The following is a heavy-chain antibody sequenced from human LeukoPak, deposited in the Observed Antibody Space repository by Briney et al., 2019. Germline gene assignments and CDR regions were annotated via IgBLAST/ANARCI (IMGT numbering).Heavy chain of an antibody. V-gene: IGHV3-23*01. CDR1: GFTFSSYA. Sequence: PGGSLRLSCAASGFTFSSYAMSWVRQAPGKGLEWVSGISGSGGSTYYADSVKGWFTIPRDNSKNTLYLQMNSLRAEDTAVYYCAKAVEDYGDYDWYFDLWGRGTLVTVSS. J-gene: IGHJ2*01. CDR3: AKAVEDYGDYDWYFDL. D-gene: IGHD4-17*01. CDR2: ISGSGGST.